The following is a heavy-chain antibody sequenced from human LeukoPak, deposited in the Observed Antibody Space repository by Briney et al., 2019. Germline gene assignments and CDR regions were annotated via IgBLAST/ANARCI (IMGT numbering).Heavy chain of an antibody. D-gene: IGHD2-15*01. CDR3: ATGYCSGGSCHLFDP. CDR2: IYYSGST. CDR1: GGSISSGSYY. J-gene: IGHJ5*02. Sequence: PSETLSLTCTVSGGSISSGSYYWSWIRQPAGKGLEWIGYIYYSGSTNYNPSLKSRVTISVDTSKNQFSLKLSSVTAADTAVYYCATGYCSGGSCHLFDPWGQGTLVTVSS. V-gene: IGHV4-61*10.